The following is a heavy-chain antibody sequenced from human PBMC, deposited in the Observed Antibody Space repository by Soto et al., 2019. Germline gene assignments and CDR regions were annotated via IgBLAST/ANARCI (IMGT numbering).Heavy chain of an antibody. CDR1: GGSISSGGYY. CDR2: IYYSGST. V-gene: IGHV4-31*03. J-gene: IGHJ6*02. CDR3: ARCPYYYGSGRPYGMDV. D-gene: IGHD3-10*01. Sequence: SETLSLTCTVSGGSISSGGYYWSWIRQHPGKGLEWIGYIYYSGSTYYNPSLKSRVTISADKSISTAYLQWSSLKASDTAMYYCARCPYYYGSGRPYGMDVWGQGTTVTVSS.